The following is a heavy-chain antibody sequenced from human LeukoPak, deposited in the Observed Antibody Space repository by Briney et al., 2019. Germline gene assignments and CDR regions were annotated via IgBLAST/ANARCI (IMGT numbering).Heavy chain of an antibody. V-gene: IGHV4-59*12. CDR2: IYYSGST. J-gene: IGHJ4*02. CDR3: ARDRSSSFGFDY. D-gene: IGHD6-13*01. CDR1: GGSISSYY. Sequence: SETLSLTCTVSGGSISSYYWSWIRQPPGKGLEWIGYIYYSGSTNYNPSLKSRVTISVDTSKNQFSLKLSSVTAADTAVYYCARDRSSSFGFDYWGQGTLVTVSS.